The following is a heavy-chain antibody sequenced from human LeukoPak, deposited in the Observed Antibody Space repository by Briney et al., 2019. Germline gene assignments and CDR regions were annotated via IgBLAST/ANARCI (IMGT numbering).Heavy chain of an antibody. V-gene: IGHV1-24*01. CDR1: GYTLTELY. CDR2: FNPEDGET. J-gene: IGHJ4*02. CDR3: ACIRSNDTPMVVACY. D-gene: IGHD3-10*01. Sequence: ASVKVSCKVSGYTLTELYMHWVRQAPGKGLEWMGGFNPEDGETIYAQKFQGRVTMTEDTSTYTAYIELSSLRSEDTAVYYCACIRSNDTPMVVACYWGQGTLVTVSS.